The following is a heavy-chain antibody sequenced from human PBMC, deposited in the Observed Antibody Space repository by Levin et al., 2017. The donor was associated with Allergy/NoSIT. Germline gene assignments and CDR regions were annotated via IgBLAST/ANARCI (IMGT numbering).Heavy chain of an antibody. Sequence: GGSLRLSCAASGFTFSSCAMHWVRQTPGKGLEWVAVISYDGRYIYYADSVKGRFTISRDNSKNTLYLQMNSLSAEDTAVYYCAKRDEQVVLDYWGQGTLVTVSS. CDR3: AKRDEQVVLDY. CDR1: GFTFSSCA. J-gene: IGHJ4*02. D-gene: IGHD6-6*01. CDR2: ISYDGRYI. V-gene: IGHV3-30*18.